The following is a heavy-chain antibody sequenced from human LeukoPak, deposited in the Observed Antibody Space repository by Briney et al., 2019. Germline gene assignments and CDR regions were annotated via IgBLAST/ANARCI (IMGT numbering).Heavy chain of an antibody. J-gene: IGHJ4*02. Sequence: PSETLSLTCTVSGAPITSGGYYWSWIRQHPGKGLEWLGYIYYSGSTYYNPSLKSRVTISVDTSKNQFSLKLSSVTAADTAVYYCARRRSGSYSDPTLFDYWGQGTLVTVSS. CDR1: GAPITSGGYY. D-gene: IGHD3-10*01. V-gene: IGHV4-31*03. CDR2: IYYSGST. CDR3: ARRRSGSYSDPTLFDY.